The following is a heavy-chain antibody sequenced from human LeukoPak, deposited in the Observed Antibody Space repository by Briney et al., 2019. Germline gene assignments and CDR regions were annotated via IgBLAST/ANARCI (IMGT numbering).Heavy chain of an antibody. J-gene: IGHJ4*02. D-gene: IGHD6-19*01. CDR2: ISAYNGNT. Sequence: GASVKVSCKASGYTFTSYGMSWVRQAPGQGLEWMGWISAYNGNTNYAQKLQGRVTMTTDTSTSTAYMELRSLRSDDTAVYYCARDRGSGWQGSFDYWGQGTLVTVSS. CDR1: GYTFTSYG. V-gene: IGHV1-18*01. CDR3: ARDRGSGWQGSFDY.